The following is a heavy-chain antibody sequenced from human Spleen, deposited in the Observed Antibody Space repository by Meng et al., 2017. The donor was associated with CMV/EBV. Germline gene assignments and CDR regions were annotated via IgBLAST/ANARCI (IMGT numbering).Heavy chain of an antibody. CDR1: RFTFSSYA. V-gene: IGHV3-23*01. CDR3: TKESSGWYSSGVDY. J-gene: IGHJ4*02. Sequence: GESLKISCTASRFTFSSYAMSWVRQAPGQGLQWVSTISGGGYRIYYADSVKGRFTVSRDNSKNTVFLQMHSLRAEDTAVYYCTKESSGWYSSGVDYWGQGTLVTVSS. D-gene: IGHD6-19*01. CDR2: ISGGGYRI.